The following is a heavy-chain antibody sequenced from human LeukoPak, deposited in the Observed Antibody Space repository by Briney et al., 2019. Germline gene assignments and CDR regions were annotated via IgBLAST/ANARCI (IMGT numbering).Heavy chain of an antibody. CDR3: ARGGSITIFGVVIHNWFGP. Sequence: SETLSLTCAVYGGSFSGYYWSWIRQPPGKGLEWIGEINHSGSTNYNPSLKSRVTLSVDTSKNQFSLKLSSVTAADTAVYYCARGGSITIFGVVIHNWFGPWGQGTLLTVSS. J-gene: IGHJ5*02. CDR2: INHSGST. D-gene: IGHD3-3*01. V-gene: IGHV4-34*01. CDR1: GGSFSGYY.